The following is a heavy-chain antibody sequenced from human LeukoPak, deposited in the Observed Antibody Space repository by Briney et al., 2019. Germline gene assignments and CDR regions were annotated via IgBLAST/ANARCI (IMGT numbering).Heavy chain of an antibody. D-gene: IGHD6-25*01. J-gene: IGHJ4*02. Sequence: SDTLSLTCTVSGVSISTYYWSWIRQPPGKGLEWIGYIDYSGSTKNLSLKSRVSISVDTSKNQFSLKLSSVTAADTAVYLCARHGSAYSFDYWGQGTLVTVSS. CDR2: IDYSGST. CDR3: ARHGSAYSFDY. V-gene: IGHV4-59*08. CDR1: GVSISTYY.